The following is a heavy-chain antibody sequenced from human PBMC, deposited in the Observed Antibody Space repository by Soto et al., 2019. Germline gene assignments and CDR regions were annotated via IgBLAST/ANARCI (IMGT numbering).Heavy chain of an antibody. D-gene: IGHD3-22*01. J-gene: IGHJ5*02. CDR1: GLTLSTSS. V-gene: IGHV3-48*01. CDR3: VKVADSGYYTGDR. Sequence: EVQLVESGGMLVQPGGSLRLSCAASGLTLSTSSMNWVRQAPGKGLEWISYIRRHTSVTAYADSVKGRFTISRDSAKNSLYLQMDSLRVEDTAVYYCVKVADSGYYTGDRWGQGTLVTVSS. CDR2: IRRHTSVT.